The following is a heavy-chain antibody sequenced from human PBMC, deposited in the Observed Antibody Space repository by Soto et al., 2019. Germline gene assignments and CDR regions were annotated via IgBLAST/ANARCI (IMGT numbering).Heavy chain of an antibody. V-gene: IGHV4-39*02. CDR3: ATQEVGGSYVYTFDP. CDR2: IYYSGST. Sequence: QLQLQESGPGLVKPSETLSLTCTVSGGSISSSSYYWGWIRQPPGKGLEWIGSIYYSGSTYYNPSLKSRVTISVYTSKNHFSLKLSSVTAAYTAVYYCATQEVGGSYVYTFDPWGQGTLVTVSS. D-gene: IGHD1-26*01. J-gene: IGHJ5*02. CDR1: GGSISSSSYY.